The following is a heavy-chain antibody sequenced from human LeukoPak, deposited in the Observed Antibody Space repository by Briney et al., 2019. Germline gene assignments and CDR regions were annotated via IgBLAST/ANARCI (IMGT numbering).Heavy chain of an antibody. Sequence: SETLSLACSVSDGSMGTYYWGWIRQPPGKRLEWIGYIYYSGSTTYNPSLKSRVTVSVDTSKNQFSLKLTSMTAADTAVYYCARGRLGRQHASFFDSWGHGTLVTVSS. CDR2: IYYSGST. V-gene: IGHV4-59*08. CDR1: DGSMGTYY. J-gene: IGHJ4*01. CDR3: ARGRLGRQHASFFDS. D-gene: IGHD2-2*01.